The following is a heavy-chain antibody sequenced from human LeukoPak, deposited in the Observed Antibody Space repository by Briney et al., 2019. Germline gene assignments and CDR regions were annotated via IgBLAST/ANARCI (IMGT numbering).Heavy chain of an antibody. CDR1: GFTFSDYY. CDR2: ISSSGSTT. V-gene: IGHV3-11*01. CDR3: AREPRWEMATPGGFLDY. D-gene: IGHD5-24*01. Sequence: GGSLRLSCAASGFTFSDYYMSWIRQAPGKGLEWVSYISSSGSTTYYADSVKGRFTISRDNAKNSLYLQMNSLRAEDTAVYYCAREPRWEMATPGGFLDYWGQGTLVTVSS. J-gene: IGHJ4*02.